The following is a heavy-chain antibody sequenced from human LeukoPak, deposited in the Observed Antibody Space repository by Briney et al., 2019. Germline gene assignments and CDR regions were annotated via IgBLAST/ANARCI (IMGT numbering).Heavy chain of an antibody. D-gene: IGHD3-22*01. Sequence: SETLSLTCTVSGGSISSYYWTWIRQPPGKGLEWVGYIYYSGSTNYNPSLKSRVTISVDTSRNQFSLKLSSVTAADTAVYYCATHSYDSSGYYFDYWGQGTLVTVSS. J-gene: IGHJ4*02. CDR1: GGSISSYY. V-gene: IGHV4-59*08. CDR3: ATHSYDSSGYYFDY. CDR2: IYYSGST.